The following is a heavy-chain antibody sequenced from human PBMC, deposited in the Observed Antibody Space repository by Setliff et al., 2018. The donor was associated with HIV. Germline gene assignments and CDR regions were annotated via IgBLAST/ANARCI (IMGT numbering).Heavy chain of an antibody. D-gene: IGHD3-3*01. CDR1: GGSINSGSYY. CDR3: ARAPYYDFWSGYFSLTNLHVFDI. V-gene: IGHV4-61*09. CDR2: IYTSGST. Sequence: SETLSLTCTVSGGSINSGSYYWSWIRQPAGKGLEWIGHIYTSGSTNYNPSLKSRVTISVDTSKNQFSLKLTSVTAADTAVYYCARAPYYDFWSGYFSLTNLHVFDIWGQGTMVTV. J-gene: IGHJ3*02.